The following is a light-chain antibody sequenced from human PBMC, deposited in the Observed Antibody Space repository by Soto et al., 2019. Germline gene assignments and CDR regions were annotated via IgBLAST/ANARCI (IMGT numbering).Light chain of an antibody. CDR3: CSYAGTSTYTV. V-gene: IGLV2-23*02. Sequence: QSALTQPASVSGSPGQSITISCTGTSSDVGSYNLVSWYQQHPGKAPQLMISEVSRRPSGISDRFSGSKSGSTASLTISGLQAEDEADYYCCSYAGTSTYTVFGGGTQLTVL. CDR2: EVS. J-gene: IGLJ7*01. CDR1: SSDVGSYNL.